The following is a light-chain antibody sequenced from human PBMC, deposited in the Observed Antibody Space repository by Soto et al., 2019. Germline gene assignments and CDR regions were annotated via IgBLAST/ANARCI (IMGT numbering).Light chain of an antibody. CDR3: QQYKNWPRT. Sequence: EIVMTQSPATLSVSPGGRATLSCRASQSISDTLAWYQQKPGQAPRLLIYGASTRATGFPARFSGSGPGTDFTLTISSLQSEDFAVYYCQQYKNWPRTFGQGTKVDIK. V-gene: IGKV3-15*01. J-gene: IGKJ1*01. CDR2: GAS. CDR1: QSISDT.